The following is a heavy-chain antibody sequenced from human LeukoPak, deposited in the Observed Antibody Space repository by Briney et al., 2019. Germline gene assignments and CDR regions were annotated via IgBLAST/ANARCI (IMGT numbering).Heavy chain of an antibody. Sequence: GGSLRLSCAASGFTFSDYYMSWIRQAPGKGLEWVSYISNSGSTIYYADSVKGRFTISRDNAKNSLYLQMNSLRAEDTAVYYCARDQSYYGSGSPMNVWGKGTTVTISS. CDR1: GFTFSDYY. D-gene: IGHD3-10*01. CDR2: ISNSGSTI. CDR3: ARDQSYYGSGSPMNV. V-gene: IGHV3-11*04. J-gene: IGHJ6*04.